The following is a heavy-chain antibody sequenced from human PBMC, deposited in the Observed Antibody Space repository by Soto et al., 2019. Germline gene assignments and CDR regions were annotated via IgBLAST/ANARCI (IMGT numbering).Heavy chain of an antibody. J-gene: IGHJ4*02. CDR1: GFTFSMYS. Sequence: EVQLVESGGGLVKPGGSLRLSCAASGFTFSMYSMNWVRQAPGKGLEWVSSISSSSSYIYYADSVKGRFTISRDNAKNSLYLQMNSLRAEDTAVYYCAGGGPYYYDSSGYQAYWGQGTLVTVSS. CDR3: AGGGPYYYDSSGYQAY. D-gene: IGHD3-22*01. CDR2: ISSSSSYI. V-gene: IGHV3-21*01.